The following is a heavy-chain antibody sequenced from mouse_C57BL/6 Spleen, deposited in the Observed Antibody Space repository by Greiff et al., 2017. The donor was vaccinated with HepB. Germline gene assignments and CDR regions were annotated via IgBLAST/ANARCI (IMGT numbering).Heavy chain of an antibody. CDR3: ARGRLGRGIDY. D-gene: IGHD4-1*01. CDR2: IYPGDGDT. Sequence: VKLMESGAELVKPGASVKISCKASGYAFSSYWMNWVKQRPGKGLEWIGQIYPGDGDTNYNGKFKGKATLTADKSSSTAYMQLSSLTSEDSAVYFCARGRLGRGIDYWGQGTTLTVSS. V-gene: IGHV1-80*01. CDR1: GYAFSSYW. J-gene: IGHJ2*01.